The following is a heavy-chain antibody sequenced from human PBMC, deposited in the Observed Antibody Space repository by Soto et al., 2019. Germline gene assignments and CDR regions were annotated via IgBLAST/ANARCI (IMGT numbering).Heavy chain of an antibody. V-gene: IGHV4-4*02. J-gene: IGHJ6*02. CDR1: GGSISSSNW. CDR2: IYHSGST. D-gene: IGHD6-13*01. Sequence: QVQLQESGPGLVKPSGTLSLTCAVSGGSISSSNWWSWVRQPPGKGLEWIGEIYHSGSTNSNPSLKSRVTISVDKYKNQCSLKLSSVTAADTAVYYCARDHYKAAAGGDYYYYYGMDVWGQGTTVTVSS. CDR3: ARDHYKAAAGGDYYYYYGMDV.